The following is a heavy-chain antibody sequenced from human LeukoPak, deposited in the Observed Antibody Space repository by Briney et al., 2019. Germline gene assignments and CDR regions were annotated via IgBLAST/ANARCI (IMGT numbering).Heavy chain of an antibody. V-gene: IGHV4-34*01. CDR3: ARLIRRYFDWLLLGWFDP. D-gene: IGHD3-9*01. CDR1: GGSFSGYY. J-gene: IGHJ5*02. CDR2: INHSGST. Sequence: PSETLSLTCAVYGGSFSGYYWSWIRQPPGKGLEWIGEINHSGSTNYNPSLKSRVTISVDTSKNQFSLKLSSVTAADTAVYYCARLIRRYFDWLLLGWFDPWGQGTLVTVSS.